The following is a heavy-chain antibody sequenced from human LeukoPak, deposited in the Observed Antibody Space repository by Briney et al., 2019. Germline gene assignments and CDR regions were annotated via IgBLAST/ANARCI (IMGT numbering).Heavy chain of an antibody. D-gene: IGHD6-19*01. Sequence: ASVKVSCKASGYTFTSYGISWVRQAPGQGLEWKGWISAYNGNTNYAQKLQGRVTMTTDTSTSTAYMELRSLRSDDTAVYYRARHKLGYSSGWYYYGMDVWGQGTTVTVSS. V-gene: IGHV1-18*01. J-gene: IGHJ6*02. CDR1: GYTFTSYG. CDR2: ISAYNGNT. CDR3: ARHKLGYSSGWYYYGMDV.